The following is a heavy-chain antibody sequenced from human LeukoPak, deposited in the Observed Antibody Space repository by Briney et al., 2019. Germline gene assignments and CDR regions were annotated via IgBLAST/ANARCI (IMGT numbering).Heavy chain of an antibody. CDR3: TREGVLKTVSTSETNYYYYGMDV. D-gene: IGHD2/OR15-2a*01. J-gene: IGHJ6*02. V-gene: IGHV3-49*03. Sequence: GGSLRLSCSSSGFIFGDYIMSWFRQAPGEGLEWVGLIRRKAFGGTAEYAASVKGRFTISRDDSKSIAYLQMNSLKTEDTAVYYCTREGVLKTVSTSETNYYYYGMDVWGQGTTVTVSS. CDR1: GFIFGDYI. CDR2: IRRKAFGGTA.